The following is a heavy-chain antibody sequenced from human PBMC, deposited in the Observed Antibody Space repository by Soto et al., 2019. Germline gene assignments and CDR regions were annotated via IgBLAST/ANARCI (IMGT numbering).Heavy chain of an antibody. Sequence: GGSLRLSCGASGFTFIVYAITFFRHSPLKGLEWVSAISGNGGSTYYADSVKGRFTISRDNSKSTLHLQMNSLRVEDTAVYYCAKDRTFGPPLVRFDSWGQGTLVTVSS. CDR1: GFTFIVYA. D-gene: IGHD6-6*01. CDR3: AKDRTFGPPLVRFDS. CDR2: ISGNGGST. J-gene: IGHJ4*02. V-gene: IGHV3-23*01.